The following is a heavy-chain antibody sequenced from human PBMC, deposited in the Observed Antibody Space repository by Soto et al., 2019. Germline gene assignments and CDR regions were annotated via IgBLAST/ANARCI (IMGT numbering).Heavy chain of an antibody. CDR1: GFTFSSYG. Sequence: QVQLVESGGGVVQPGRSLRLSCAASGFTFSSYGMHWVRQAPGKGLEWVAVIWYDGSNKYYADSVKGRFTISRDNSKNTLYLQMNSLRAEDTAVYYCARDPTATIYNDYWGQGTLVTVSS. CDR2: IWYDGSNK. V-gene: IGHV3-33*01. J-gene: IGHJ4*02. CDR3: ARDPTATIYNDY. D-gene: IGHD2-21*02.